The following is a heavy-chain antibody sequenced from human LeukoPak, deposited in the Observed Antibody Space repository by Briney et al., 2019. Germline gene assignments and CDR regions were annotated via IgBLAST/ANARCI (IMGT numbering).Heavy chain of an antibody. CDR2: ICPGYSGT. D-gene: IGHD2/OR15-2a*01. V-gene: IGHV5-51*01. CDR1: GYGFTTYW. CDR3: ARGIIGYFYYMDV. J-gene: IGHJ6*03. Sequence: GESLKISCRGAGYGFTTYWIAWVRQTPTKGLEWMATICPGYSGTRYSPSFQGQVTIAADSSISTAYLQWSTLKVSDTATYYCARGIIGYFYYMDVWGEGPTVIVSS.